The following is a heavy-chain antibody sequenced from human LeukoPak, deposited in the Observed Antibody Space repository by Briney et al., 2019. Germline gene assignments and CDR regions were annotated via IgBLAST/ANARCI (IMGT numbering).Heavy chain of an antibody. V-gene: IGHV3-53*01. CDR2: IYSDGRT. CDR1: GFIVGHNY. CDR3: ARDLGYYYDSSGYPYYFDY. D-gene: IGHD3-22*01. J-gene: IGHJ4*02. Sequence: GGSLRLSCAASGFIVGHNYMSWVRQAPGKGLEWVSVIYSDGRTYYADSVKGRFTISRDNSKNTLYLHMNSLRAEDTAVYYCARDLGYYYDSSGYPYYFDYWGQGTLVTVSS.